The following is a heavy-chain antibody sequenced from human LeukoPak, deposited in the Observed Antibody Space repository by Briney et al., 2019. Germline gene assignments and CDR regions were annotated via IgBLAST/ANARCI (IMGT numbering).Heavy chain of an antibody. Sequence: SETLSLTCTVSGGSIKSNYWSWIRQPPGKGLEWIGEINHSGSTNYNPSLKSRVTISVDTSKNQFSLKLSSVTAADTAVYYCARHNPAAGAYYYYYMDVWGKGTTVTISS. J-gene: IGHJ6*03. CDR1: GGSIKSNY. CDR2: INHSGST. V-gene: IGHV4-34*01. CDR3: ARHNPAAGAYYYYYMDV. D-gene: IGHD6-13*01.